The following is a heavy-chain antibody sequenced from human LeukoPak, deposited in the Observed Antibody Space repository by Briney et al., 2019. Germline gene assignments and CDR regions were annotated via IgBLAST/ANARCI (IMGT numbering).Heavy chain of an antibody. D-gene: IGHD2-15*01. CDR2: MYHSGST. J-gene: IGHJ5*02. CDR3: ARGAPLSGYCSGGSCYSNWFDP. Sequence: PSETLSLTCTVSGYSISSGYYWGWIRQPPGKGLEWIGSMYHSGSTYYNPSLKSRVTISLDTSKNQFSLKLSSVTAADTAVYYCARGAPLSGYCSGGSCYSNWFDPWGQGTLVTVSS. V-gene: IGHV4-38-2*02. CDR1: GYSISSGYY.